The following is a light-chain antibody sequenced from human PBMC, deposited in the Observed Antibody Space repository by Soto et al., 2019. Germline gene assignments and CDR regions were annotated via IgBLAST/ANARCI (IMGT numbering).Light chain of an antibody. V-gene: IGKV3-15*01. Sequence: IVMTQSPATLSVSPGERATLSCRASQSVSSNLVWYQQKPGQAPRLLIYGASTRATGIPARFSGSGSGTEFTLTISSLQSEDVAVYYCQQHNHWPTFGQGTKVEIK. CDR3: QQHNHWPT. CDR2: GAS. CDR1: QSVSSN. J-gene: IGKJ1*01.